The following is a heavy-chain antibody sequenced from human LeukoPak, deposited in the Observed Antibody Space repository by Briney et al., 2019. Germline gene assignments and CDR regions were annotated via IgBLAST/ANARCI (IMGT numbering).Heavy chain of an antibody. CDR3: ARDPVGVTQANYFDY. D-gene: IGHD3-22*01. CDR1: GGSISSSSYY. V-gene: IGHV4-39*07. Sequence: KPSETLSLTCTVSGGSISSSSYYWGWIRQPPGKGLEWIGSIYYSGSTYYNPSLMSRVTISVDTSKNQFSLKLNSVTAADTALYYCARDPVGVTQANYFDYWGQGTLVTVSS. CDR2: IYYSGST. J-gene: IGHJ4*02.